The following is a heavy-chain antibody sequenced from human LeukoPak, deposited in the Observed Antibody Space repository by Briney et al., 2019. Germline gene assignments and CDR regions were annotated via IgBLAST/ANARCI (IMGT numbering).Heavy chain of an antibody. CDR3: ARDTIVVVPAAIGSGYYYYYYMDV. V-gene: IGHV4-30-4*08. Sequence: SETLSLTCTVSGGSISSGDYYWSWIRQPPGKGLEWIGYIYYSGSTYYNPSHKSRVTIPVDTSKNQFSLKLGSVTAADTAVYYCARDTIVVVPAAIGSGYYYYYYMDVWGKGTTVTVSS. D-gene: IGHD2-2*02. CDR2: IYYSGST. J-gene: IGHJ6*03. CDR1: GGSISSGDYY.